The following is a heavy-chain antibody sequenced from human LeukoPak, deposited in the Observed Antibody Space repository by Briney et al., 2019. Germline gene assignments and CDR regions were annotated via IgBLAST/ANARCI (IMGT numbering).Heavy chain of an antibody. V-gene: IGHV1-24*01. CDR2: FDPEDGET. J-gene: IGHJ4*02. Sequence: ASVKVSCKASGYTFTTYYMHWVRQAPGQGLEWMGGFDPEDGETIYAQKFQGRVTMTEDTSTDTAYMELRSLRSDDTAVYYCARDRRGSIYYYTSGSEFDYWGQGTLVTVSS. CDR1: GYTFTTYY. D-gene: IGHD3-10*01. CDR3: ARDRRGSIYYYTSGSEFDY.